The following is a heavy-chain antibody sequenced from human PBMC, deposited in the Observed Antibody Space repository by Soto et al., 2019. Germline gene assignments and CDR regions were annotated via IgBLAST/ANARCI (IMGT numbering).Heavy chain of an antibody. CDR2: IIPILGIA. V-gene: IGHV1-69*02. Sequence: ASVKVSCKASGGTFSSYTISWVRQAPGQGLEWMGRIIPILGIANYAQKFQGRVTITADKSTSTAYMELSSLRSEDTAVYYCARAGIAVAGRDWFDPWGQGTLVTVSS. CDR3: ARAGIAVAGRDWFDP. CDR1: GGTFSSYT. J-gene: IGHJ5*02. D-gene: IGHD6-19*01.